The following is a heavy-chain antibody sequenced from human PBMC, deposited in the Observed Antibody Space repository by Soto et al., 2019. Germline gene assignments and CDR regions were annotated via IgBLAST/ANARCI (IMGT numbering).Heavy chain of an antibody. CDR1: GFTFSSYG. D-gene: IGHD2-21*02. V-gene: IGHV3-33*01. Sequence: GGSLRLSCAASGFTFSSYGMHWVRQAPGKGLEWVAVIWYDGSNKYYADSVKGRFTISRDNSKNTLYLQMNSLRAEDTAVYYCARDLLAYCGGDCYSSNDYWGQGTLVTVSS. CDR2: IWYDGSNK. J-gene: IGHJ4*02. CDR3: ARDLLAYCGGDCYSSNDY.